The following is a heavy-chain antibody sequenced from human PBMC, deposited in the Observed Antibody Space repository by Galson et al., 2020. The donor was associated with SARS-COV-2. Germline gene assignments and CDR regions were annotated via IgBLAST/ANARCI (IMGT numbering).Heavy chain of an antibody. Sequence: SETLSLTCTVSGGSISSSSYYWGWIRQPPGKGLEWIGSIYYSGSTYYNQSLKSRVTISVDTSKNQFSLKLSSVTAADTAVYYCAVQLWLRGGFDYWGQGTLVTVSS. V-gene: IGHV4-39*01. CDR3: AVQLWLRGGFDY. J-gene: IGHJ4*02. CDR1: GGSISSSSYY. CDR2: IYYSGST. D-gene: IGHD5-18*01.